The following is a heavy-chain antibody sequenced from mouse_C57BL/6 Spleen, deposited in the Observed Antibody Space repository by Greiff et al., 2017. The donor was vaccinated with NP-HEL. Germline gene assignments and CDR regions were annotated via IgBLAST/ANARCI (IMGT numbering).Heavy chain of an antibody. CDR3: AREEGYDVGYFDY. CDR2: INPSTGGT. D-gene: IGHD2-2*01. J-gene: IGHJ2*01. Sequence: EVQLQQSGPELVKPGASVKISCKASGYSFTGYYMNWVKQSPEKSLEWIGEINPSTGGTTYNQKFKAKATLTVDKSSSTAYMQLKSLTSEDSAVYYCAREEGYDVGYFDYWGQGTTRTVSS. V-gene: IGHV1-42*01. CDR1: GYSFTGYY.